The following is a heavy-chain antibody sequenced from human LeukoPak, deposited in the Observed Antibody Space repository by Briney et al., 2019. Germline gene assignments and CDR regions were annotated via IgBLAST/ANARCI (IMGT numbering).Heavy chain of an antibody. V-gene: IGHV3-7*01. CDR1: GFTFSSYW. D-gene: IGHD3-9*01. J-gene: IGHJ4*02. Sequence: GGSLRLSCAASGFTFSSYWMSWVRQAPGKGLEWVANIKQDGSERYYVDSVKGRFTISRDNAKNTLYLQMNSLRAEDTAVYYCARGLRYFDWTLDYWGQGTLVTVS. CDR3: ARGLRYFDWTLDY. CDR2: IKQDGSER.